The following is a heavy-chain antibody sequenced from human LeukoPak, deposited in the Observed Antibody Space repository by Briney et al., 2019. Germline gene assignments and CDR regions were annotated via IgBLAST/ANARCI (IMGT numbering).Heavy chain of an antibody. V-gene: IGHV4-34*01. D-gene: IGHD2-15*01. CDR1: GGSFSGYY. CDR2: IDHSGRT. CDR3: ARAYSQNAHYYFDY. J-gene: IGHJ4*02. Sequence: SETLSLTCAVYGGSFSGYYWSWIRQPPGKGLEWIGEIDHSGRTNSNPSLKSRVTISVDMSKNQFSLRLSSVTAADTAVYYCARAYSQNAHYYFDYWGQGTLVTVSS.